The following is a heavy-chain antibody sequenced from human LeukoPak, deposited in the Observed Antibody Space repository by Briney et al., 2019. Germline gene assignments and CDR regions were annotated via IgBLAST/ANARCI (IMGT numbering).Heavy chain of an antibody. CDR3: AREVVPAAQTYSYYYYYMDV. D-gene: IGHD2-2*01. CDR1: GYTFTGYY. J-gene: IGHJ6*03. Sequence: ASVKVSCKASGYTFTGYYMHWVRQAPGQGLEWMGRINPNSGGTNYAQKFQGSVTMTRDTSISTAYMELSRLRSDDTAVYYCAREVVPAAQTYSYYYYYMDVWGKGTTVTVSS. V-gene: IGHV1-2*06. CDR2: INPNSGGT.